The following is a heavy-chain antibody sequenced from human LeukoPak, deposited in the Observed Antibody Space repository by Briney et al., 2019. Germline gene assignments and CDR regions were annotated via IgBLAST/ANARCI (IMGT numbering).Heavy chain of an antibody. CDR1: GYSISSGYY. CDR3: ARALSYYYGSGSYYHDY. J-gene: IGHJ4*02. D-gene: IGHD3-10*01. Sequence: PSETLSLTCAVSGYSISSGYYWGWIRQPPGKGLDWFGSIYHSGSTYYNPSLKSRVTISVDTSKSQFSLKMSSVPAADTAVYYCARALSYYYGSGSYYHDYWGQGTLVTVSS. CDR2: IYHSGST. V-gene: IGHV4-38-2*01.